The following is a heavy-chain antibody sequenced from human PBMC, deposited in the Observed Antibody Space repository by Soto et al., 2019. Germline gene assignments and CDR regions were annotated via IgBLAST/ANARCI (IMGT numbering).Heavy chain of an antibody. CDR3: ARVGVAGATAHFDY. CDR1: GFMFSTYG. Sequence: QVQLVESGGGVVQPGRSLRLSGAASGFMFSTYGMHWVRQAPGKGLEWVAFIWYDGTNKYYADSVKGRFTISRDNSKNTLYLQMNSLRAEDTAVYYCARVGVAGATAHFDYWGQGTLVTVSS. V-gene: IGHV3-33*01. D-gene: IGHD3-10*01. J-gene: IGHJ4*02. CDR2: IWYDGTNK.